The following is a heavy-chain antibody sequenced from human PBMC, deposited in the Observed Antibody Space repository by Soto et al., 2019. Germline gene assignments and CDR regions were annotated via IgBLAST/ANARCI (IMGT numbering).Heavy chain of an antibody. CDR2: INNDGSDP. CDR1: GFTFSNYW. J-gene: IGHJ4*02. V-gene: IGHV3-74*01. D-gene: IGHD2-21*01. Sequence: EVQLVESGGGLFQPEGSLRLSCEASGFTFSNYWMHWVRQAPGKGLVWVSRINNDGSDPIYADSVKGRVTISRDNAKTTVYLQMNSLRAEDTAVYYCARGYPNYSNFAYWGQGSLVTVSS. CDR3: ARGYPNYSNFAY.